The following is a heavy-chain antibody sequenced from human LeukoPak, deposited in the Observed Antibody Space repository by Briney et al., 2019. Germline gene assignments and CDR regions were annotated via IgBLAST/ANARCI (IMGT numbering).Heavy chain of an antibody. Sequence: SGGSLRLSCAASGFIFTNYFMRWVRQAPGKGLEWVASIKHDGSEKYYVDSVRGRFTISRDNTMNSLYLQMSSLRAEDTAVYYCATDRGWRTSGYYLYYFEYWGQGTLVTYSS. V-gene: IGHV3-7*01. CDR2: IKHDGSEK. D-gene: IGHD3-3*01. CDR1: GFIFTNYF. J-gene: IGHJ4*02. CDR3: ATDRGWRTSGYYLYYFEY.